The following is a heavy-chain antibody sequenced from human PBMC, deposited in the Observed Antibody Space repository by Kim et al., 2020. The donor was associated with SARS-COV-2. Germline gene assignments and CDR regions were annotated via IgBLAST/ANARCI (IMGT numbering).Heavy chain of an antibody. CDR3: ARDAHRELINYYYYAMDV. V-gene: IGHV1-18*01. J-gene: IGHJ6*02. Sequence: ASVKVSCKASDYSFTSYGINWVRQAPGQGLEWMGWISGYNGDTKYAQRFQGRVTMTTDTSTKTAYMELRSLRSDDTAVYYCARDAHRELINYYYYAMDVWGQGTTVTVAS. D-gene: IGHD1-26*01. CDR2: ISGYNGDT. CDR1: DYSFTSYG.